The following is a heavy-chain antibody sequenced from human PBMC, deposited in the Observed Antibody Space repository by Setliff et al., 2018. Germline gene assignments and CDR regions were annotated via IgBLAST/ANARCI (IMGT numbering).Heavy chain of an antibody. CDR3: ARDNTMVGATDY. CDR1: GGSISSGSYY. Sequence: PSETLSLTCAVSGGSISSGSYYWSWIQQPAGKGLEWVGRLHTSGSTNYNPSLKSRVTISVDTSKNQFSLNLSSVTAADTAVYFCARDNTMVGATDYWGLGTLVTVSS. J-gene: IGHJ4*02. CDR2: LHTSGST. V-gene: IGHV4-61*02. D-gene: IGHD1-26*01.